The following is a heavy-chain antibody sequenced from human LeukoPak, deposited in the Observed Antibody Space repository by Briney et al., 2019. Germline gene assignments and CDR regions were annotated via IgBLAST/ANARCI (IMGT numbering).Heavy chain of an antibody. CDR3: ARQVPAAQDAFDI. J-gene: IGHJ3*02. CDR2: IYPGDSDT. CDR1: GYSFTRYW. Sequence: GESLKISCKGSGYSFTRYWIGWVRQMPGKGLEWMGIIYPGDSDTRYSPSFQGQVTISADKSISTAYLQWSSLKASDTAMYYCARQVPAAQDAFDIWGQGTMVTVSS. D-gene: IGHD2-2*01. V-gene: IGHV5-51*01.